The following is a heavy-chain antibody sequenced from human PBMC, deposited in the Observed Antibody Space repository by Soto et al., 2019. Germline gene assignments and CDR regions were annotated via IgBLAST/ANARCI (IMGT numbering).Heavy chain of an antibody. V-gene: IGHV1-69*13. CDR3: ASIKFRSSYGNY. Sequence: SLNVSLKISGGSLSIDSGSVGLDSPLQGLEWMGGIVPFLGTTNYAQRFQGIVTVTADELTTTVYMDLRSLTYADTAVFFCASIKFRSSYGNYWGQGTLVTVSS. J-gene: IGHJ4*02. D-gene: IGHD5-18*01. CDR2: IVPFLGTT. CDR1: GGSLSIDS.